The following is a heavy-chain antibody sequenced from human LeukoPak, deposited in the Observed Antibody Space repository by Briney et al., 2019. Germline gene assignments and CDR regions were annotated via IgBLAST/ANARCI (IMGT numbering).Heavy chain of an antibody. V-gene: IGHV5-51*01. J-gene: IGHJ3*02. CDR3: VRVVVVTASFDAFDI. D-gene: IGHD2-21*02. Sequence: GESLKISCKGSGYSFTSYWIGWVRQMPGKGLEWMGIIYPGDSDTRYSPSFQGQVTISADKSISTAYLQWSSLKASDTALYYCVRVVVVTASFDAFDIWGQGTMVTVSS. CDR2: IYPGDSDT. CDR1: GYSFTSYW.